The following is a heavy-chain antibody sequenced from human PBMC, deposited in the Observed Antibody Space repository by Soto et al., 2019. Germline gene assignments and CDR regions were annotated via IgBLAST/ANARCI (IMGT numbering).Heavy chain of an antibody. Sequence: GASVKVSCKASGYTFTSYGISWVRQAPGQGLEWMGWISAYNGNTNYAQKLQGRVTMTTDTSTSTAYMELRSLRSDDTAVYYCARDLPLSGNDFWSGYYIGWFDPWGQGTLVTVSS. V-gene: IGHV1-18*01. CDR2: ISAYNGNT. J-gene: IGHJ5*02. CDR3: ARDLPLSGNDFWSGYYIGWFDP. D-gene: IGHD3-3*01. CDR1: GYTFTSYG.